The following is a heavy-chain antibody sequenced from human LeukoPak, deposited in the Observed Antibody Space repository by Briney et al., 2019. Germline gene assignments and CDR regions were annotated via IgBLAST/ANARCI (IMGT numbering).Heavy chain of an antibody. D-gene: IGHD3-10*01. CDR1: GGSITSGGYY. V-gene: IGHV4-31*03. CDR2: IYHSGTT. J-gene: IGHJ4*02. CDR3: ARGEFGELYYFEY. Sequence: PSETLSLTCSVSGGSITSGGYYWSWVRQHPGMGLKWIGYIYHSGTTLYNPSLKSRVTMSVDTSKNQFSLRLNSVTAADTAVYYCARGEFGELYYFEYWGQGTLVTVSS.